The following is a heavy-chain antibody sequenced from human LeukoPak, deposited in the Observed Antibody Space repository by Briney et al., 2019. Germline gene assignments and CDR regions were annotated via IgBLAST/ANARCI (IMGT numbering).Heavy chain of an antibody. J-gene: IGHJ6*03. Sequence: PSETLSLTCTVSGGSISSSTYYWGWIRQPPGKGLEWIGSIYYSGSSYYNPSLKSRVTISVDTSKNQFSLKLRFVTAADTAVYYCARVRSGTYWDYYYYMDVWGKGTTVTVSS. CDR2: IYYSGSS. CDR3: ARVRSGTYWDYYYYMDV. CDR1: GGSISSSTYY. D-gene: IGHD1-26*01. V-gene: IGHV4-39*07.